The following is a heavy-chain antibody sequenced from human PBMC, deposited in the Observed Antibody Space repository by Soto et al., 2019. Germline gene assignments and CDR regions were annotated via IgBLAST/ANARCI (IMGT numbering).Heavy chain of an antibody. CDR3: ARESEAFDY. J-gene: IGHJ4*02. CDR1: GFTFRTYA. V-gene: IGHV3-30*04. CDR2: VSYDGRDK. Sequence: PGGSLRLSCAASGFTFRTYAMHRVRQAPGKGLEWVAVVSYDGRDKYYADSVKGRFTISRDNSKNMLFLQMDSLRTEDTALYYCARESEAFDYWGQGTLVTVSS.